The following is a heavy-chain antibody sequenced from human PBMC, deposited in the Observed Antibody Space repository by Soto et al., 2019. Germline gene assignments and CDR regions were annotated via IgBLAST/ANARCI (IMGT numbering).Heavy chain of an antibody. Sequence: PGGSLRLSCVASGFTFSDSWMHWVRQAPGKGLLWVSRVNERGTDSNYADSVKGRFTISRDNAKNTVYLQMNGLRAEDTAVYYCARVAVVTRGIDYWGQGTLVTVSS. CDR2: VNERGTDS. CDR3: ARVAVVTRGIDY. D-gene: IGHD6-19*01. J-gene: IGHJ4*02. V-gene: IGHV3-74*01. CDR1: GFTFSDSW.